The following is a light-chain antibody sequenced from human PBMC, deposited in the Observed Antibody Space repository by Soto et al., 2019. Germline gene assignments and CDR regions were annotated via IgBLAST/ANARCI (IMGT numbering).Light chain of an antibody. CDR1: ESIARH. J-gene: IGKJ5*01. CDR2: AAL. CDR3: QQSYSTLSIT. Sequence: DIQMTQSPSSLSASVGDRVTITCRASESIARHLNWYQQKPGKAPKLLIYAALSLQNGVPSRFXGVGSWTDFTLTISNLQPEDFAPYYCQQSYSTLSITFGQGTRLEIK. V-gene: IGKV1-39*01.